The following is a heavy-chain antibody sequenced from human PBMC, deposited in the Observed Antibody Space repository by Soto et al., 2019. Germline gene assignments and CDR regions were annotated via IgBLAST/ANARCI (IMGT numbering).Heavy chain of an antibody. CDR3: ARALAAAGTMWFDP. D-gene: IGHD6-13*01. J-gene: IGHJ5*02. CDR1: GGSISSGGYS. V-gene: IGHV4-30-2*01. CDR2: IYHSGST. Sequence: SETLSLTCAVSGGSISSGGYSWSWIRQPPGKGLEWIGYIYHSGSTYYNPSLKSRVTISVDRSKNQFSLKLSSVTAADTAVYYCARALAAAGTMWFDPWGQGTLVTVSS.